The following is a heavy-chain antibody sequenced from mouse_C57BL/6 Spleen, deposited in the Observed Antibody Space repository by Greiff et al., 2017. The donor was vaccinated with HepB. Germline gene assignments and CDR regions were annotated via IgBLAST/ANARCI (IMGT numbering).Heavy chain of an antibody. Sequence: EVQLQQSGPELVKPGASVKISCKASGYTFTDYYMNWVKQSHGKSLEWIGDINPNNGGTSYNQKFKGKATLTVDKSSSTAYMELRSLTSEDSAVYSCASRYYYGSKGWYFDVWGTGTTVTVSS. D-gene: IGHD1-1*01. CDR1: GYTFTDYY. CDR3: ASRYYYGSKGWYFDV. CDR2: INPNNGGT. V-gene: IGHV1-26*01. J-gene: IGHJ1*03.